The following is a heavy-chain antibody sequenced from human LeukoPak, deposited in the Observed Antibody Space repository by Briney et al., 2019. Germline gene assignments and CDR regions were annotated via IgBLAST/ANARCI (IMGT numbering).Heavy chain of an antibody. Sequence: GSLRLSCAASGFTFSSYTMSWIRQPPGKGLEWIGEINHSGSTNYNPSLKSRVTISVDTSKNQFSLKLSSVTAADTAVYYCAREHYYGSGSYYFDYWGQGTLVTVSS. CDR2: INHSGST. J-gene: IGHJ4*02. CDR1: GFTFSSYT. V-gene: IGHV4-34*01. CDR3: AREHYYGSGSYYFDY. D-gene: IGHD3-10*01.